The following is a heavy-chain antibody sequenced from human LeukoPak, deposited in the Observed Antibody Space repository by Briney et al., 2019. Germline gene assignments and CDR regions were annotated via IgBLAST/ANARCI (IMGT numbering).Heavy chain of an antibody. CDR1: GFTFSGSA. V-gene: IGHV3-73*01. Sequence: PGGSLRLSCAASGFTFSGSAMHWVRQASGKGLEWVGRIRSKANSYATAYAASVKGRFTISRDDSKNTAYLQMNSLKTEDTAVYYCTRLGDGRGIAYWGQGTLVTVSS. CDR3: TRLGDGRGIAY. D-gene: IGHD3-16*02. CDR2: IRSKANSYAT. J-gene: IGHJ4*02.